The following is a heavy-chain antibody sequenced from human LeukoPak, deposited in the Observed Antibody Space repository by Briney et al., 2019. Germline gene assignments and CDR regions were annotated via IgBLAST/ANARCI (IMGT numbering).Heavy chain of an antibody. CDR2: IYDSGST. CDR1: GGSISNYY. Sequence: SETLSLTCTVSGGSISNYYWSWIRQPPGKGLEWIGYIYDSGSTNYNPSLKSRVTISVDTSKNQFSLKMDSVTAADTAVYYRARRFDYWGQGTLVTVSS. J-gene: IGHJ4*02. CDR3: ARRFDY. V-gene: IGHV4-59*01.